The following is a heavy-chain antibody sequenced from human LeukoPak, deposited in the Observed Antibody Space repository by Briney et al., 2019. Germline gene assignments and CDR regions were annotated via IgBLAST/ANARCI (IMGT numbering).Heavy chain of an antibody. V-gene: IGHV3-30*18. D-gene: IGHD3-22*01. CDR1: GFTFSSYG. CDR2: ISYDGSNK. CDR3: AKDRTYYYDSFDY. J-gene: IGHJ4*02. Sequence: GGSLRLSCAASGFTFSSYGMHWVRQAPGKGLEWEAVISYDGSNKYYADSVKGRFTISRDNSKNTLYLQMNRLRAEDTAVYYCAKDRTYYYDSFDYWGQGTLVTVSS.